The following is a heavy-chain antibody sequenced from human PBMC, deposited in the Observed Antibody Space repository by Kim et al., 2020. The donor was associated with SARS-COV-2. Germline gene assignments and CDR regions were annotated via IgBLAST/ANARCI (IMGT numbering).Heavy chain of an antibody. V-gene: IGHV3-53*01. CDR1: GFTVSSNY. J-gene: IGHJ1*01. D-gene: IGHD2-15*01. Sequence: GGSLRLSCAASGFTVSSNYMSWVRQAPGKGLEWVSVIYSGGSTYYADSVKGRFTISRDNSKNTLYLQMINLRAEDTAVYYCARISSSWTAEHFQSWGQGTLVTVSS. CDR3: ARISSSWTAEHFQS. CDR2: IYSGGST.